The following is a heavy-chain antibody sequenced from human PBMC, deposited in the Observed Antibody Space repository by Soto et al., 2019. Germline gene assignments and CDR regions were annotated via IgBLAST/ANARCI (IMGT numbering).Heavy chain of an antibody. CDR1: GGSISTSSYY. D-gene: IGHD2-8*01. J-gene: IGHJ4*02. Sequence: QLQLRESGPGLVKPSETLSLTCTVSGGSISTSSYYWGWIRQPPGEGLEWIGTIYYSGSTYYNPSLKSRVTISVDTSKNQFSLKLTSVTAADTAVFYCATIRHCTNGICYADSWGQGTLVTVSS. CDR3: ATIRHCTNGICYADS. CDR2: IYYSGST. V-gene: IGHV4-39*01.